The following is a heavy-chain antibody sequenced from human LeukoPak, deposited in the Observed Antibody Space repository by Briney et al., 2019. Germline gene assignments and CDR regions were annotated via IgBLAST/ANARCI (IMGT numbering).Heavy chain of an antibody. D-gene: IGHD5-24*01. J-gene: IGHJ3*02. CDR2: ISYDGSNK. CDR1: GFTFSSYG. CDR3: AREGDDYDAFDI. Sequence: GSLRLSCAASGFTFSSYGMHWVRQAPGKGLEWVAVISYDGSNKYYADSVKGRFTISRDNSKNTLYLQMNSLRAEDTAVYYCAREGDDYDAFDIWGQGTMVTVSS. V-gene: IGHV3-30*19.